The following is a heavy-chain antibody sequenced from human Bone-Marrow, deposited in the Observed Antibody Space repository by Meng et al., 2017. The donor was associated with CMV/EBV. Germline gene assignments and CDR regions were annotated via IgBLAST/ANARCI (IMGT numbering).Heavy chain of an antibody. Sequence: ASVKVSCKASGYTFTGYYMYWVRPAPGQGLEWMGWINPNSGGTNYAQKFQGRVTMTRDTSISTAYMELSRLRSDDTAVYYCARMVGATYYFDYWGQGTLVTVSS. V-gene: IGHV1-2*02. J-gene: IGHJ4*02. CDR3: ARMVGATYYFDY. D-gene: IGHD1-26*01. CDR1: GYTFTGYY. CDR2: INPNSGGT.